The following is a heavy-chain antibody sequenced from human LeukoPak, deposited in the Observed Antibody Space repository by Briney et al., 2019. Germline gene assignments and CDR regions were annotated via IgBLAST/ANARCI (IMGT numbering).Heavy chain of an antibody. J-gene: IGHJ3*02. D-gene: IGHD6-13*01. V-gene: IGHV3-23*01. CDR1: GSTIGGSA. CDR3: AKGVSAAADDAFDM. CDR2: IGSDYKT. Sequence: GGPLRLSCAASGSTIGGSARSWVRQAPGKRLECVSSIGSDYKTHYSESVKGRFAISRDNSQSTVFLQMNSLRAEDTALYYCAKGVSAAADDAFDMWGRGTMVTVSS.